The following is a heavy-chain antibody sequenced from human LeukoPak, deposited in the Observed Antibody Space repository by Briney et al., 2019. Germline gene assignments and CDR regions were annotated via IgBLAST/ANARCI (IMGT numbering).Heavy chain of an antibody. CDR1: GYTFTSYG. V-gene: IGHV1-18*01. J-gene: IGHJ4*02. CDR3: AREEGAVAGTTLWDY. D-gene: IGHD6-19*01. Sequence: ASVKVSCEASGYTFTSYGISWVRQAPGQGLEWMGWISAYNGNTNYAQKLQGRVTMTTDTSTSTAYMELRSLRSDDTAVYYCAREEGAVAGTTLWDYWGQGTLVTVSS. CDR2: ISAYNGNT.